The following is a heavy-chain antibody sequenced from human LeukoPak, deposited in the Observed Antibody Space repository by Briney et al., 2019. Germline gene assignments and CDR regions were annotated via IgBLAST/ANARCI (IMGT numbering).Heavy chain of an antibody. V-gene: IGHV3-23*01. CDR3: ARAQVDSSWYYRY. Sequence: GGSLRLSCAASGFTFSSYAMSGVRQAPGKGLEWVSAISGSGGSTYYADSVKGRFTISRDNAKNSLYLQMNSLRAEDTAVYFCARAQVDSSWYYRYWGQGTLVTVSS. CDR2: ISGSGGST. CDR1: GFTFSSYA. J-gene: IGHJ4*02. D-gene: IGHD6-13*01.